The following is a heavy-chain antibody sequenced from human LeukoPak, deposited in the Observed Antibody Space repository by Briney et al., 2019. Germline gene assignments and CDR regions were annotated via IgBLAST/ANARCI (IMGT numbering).Heavy chain of an antibody. CDR1: GYSFTDYW. Sequence: GESLKISCQGSGYSFTDYWIGWVRPMPGKGLEWMGIIYPGDSDTRYSPALQGQVTISADKSISTANLQWSSLKASDSAMYYCASSLRATVTYVDYWGQGTLVTVSS. V-gene: IGHV5-51*01. CDR3: ASSLRATVTYVDY. CDR2: IYPGDSDT. J-gene: IGHJ4*02. D-gene: IGHD4-17*01.